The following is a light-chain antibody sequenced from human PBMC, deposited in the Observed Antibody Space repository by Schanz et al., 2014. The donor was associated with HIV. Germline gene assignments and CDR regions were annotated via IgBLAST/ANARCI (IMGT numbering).Light chain of an antibody. CDR2: GAS. Sequence: EIVLTQSPGTLSLSPGERGTLSCRASQSVSSSYLAWYQQKPGQAPTLLIYGASSRATGITDRFSGSGSGTDFTLTISGLEPEDFAVYYCHHYGGSFGPGTTVDYK. V-gene: IGKV3-20*01. CDR1: QSVSSSY. CDR3: HHYGGS. J-gene: IGKJ3*01.